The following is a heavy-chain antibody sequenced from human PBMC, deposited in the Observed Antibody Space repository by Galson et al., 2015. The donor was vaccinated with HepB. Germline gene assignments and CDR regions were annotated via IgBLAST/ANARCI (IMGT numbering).Heavy chain of an antibody. CDR1: GFTYNNYW. J-gene: IGHJ4*02. D-gene: IGHD4-17*01. Sequence: SLRLSCAVSGFTYNNYWMSWVRQAPGRGLEWVSNIKQDGSEKYYVDSVEGRFTVSRDNAKKTLYLDMNALSVEDTAVYYCARGWYTDVTSTFDYWGQGALVTVS. V-gene: IGHV3-7*03. CDR2: IKQDGSEK. CDR3: ARGWYTDVTSTFDY.